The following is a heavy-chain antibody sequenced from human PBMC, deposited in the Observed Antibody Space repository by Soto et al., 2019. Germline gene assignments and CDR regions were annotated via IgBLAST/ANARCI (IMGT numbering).Heavy chain of an antibody. Sequence: QVQLVESGGGVVRLGRSQRLSCAASGFTFSSCGMHWVRQAPGKGLEWVAYISYDGSKKYYADSVKGRFTISRDNPKNTLYLQMNSLRAEDTAVYYCASAGTYYYDSSGYFSHYYGMDIWGQGTTVTVSS. J-gene: IGHJ6*02. D-gene: IGHD3-22*01. CDR1: GFTFSSCG. CDR3: ASAGTYYYDSSGYFSHYYGMDI. CDR2: ISYDGSKK. V-gene: IGHV3-30*03.